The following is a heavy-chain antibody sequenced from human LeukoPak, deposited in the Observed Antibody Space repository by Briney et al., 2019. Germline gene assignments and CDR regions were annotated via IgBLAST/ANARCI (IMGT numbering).Heavy chain of an antibody. CDR1: GGSISSYY. D-gene: IGHD3-3*01. CDR3: ARHVGGYYYYGMDV. J-gene: IGHJ6*02. V-gene: IGHV4-59*08. Sequence: PSETLSLTCTVSGGSISSYYWSWLRQPPGKGLERIGYIYYSGSTNYNPSLKSRVTISVDTSKNQFSLKLSSVTAADTAVYYCARHVGGYYYYGMDVWGQGTTVTVSS. CDR2: IYYSGST.